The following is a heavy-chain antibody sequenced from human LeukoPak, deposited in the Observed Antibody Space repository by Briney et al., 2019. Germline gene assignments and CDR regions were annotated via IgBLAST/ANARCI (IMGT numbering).Heavy chain of an antibody. CDR3: ARDWGSSGWRYYYYGMDV. D-gene: IGHD6-19*01. CDR1: GFTFSSYS. Sequence: PGRSLRLSCAASGFTFSSYSMNWVRQAPGKGLEWVSSISSSSYIYYADSVKGRFTISRDNAKNSLYLQMNSLRAEDTAVYYCARDWGSSGWRYYYYGMDVWGKGTTVTVSS. CDR2: ISSSSYI. J-gene: IGHJ6*04. V-gene: IGHV3-21*01.